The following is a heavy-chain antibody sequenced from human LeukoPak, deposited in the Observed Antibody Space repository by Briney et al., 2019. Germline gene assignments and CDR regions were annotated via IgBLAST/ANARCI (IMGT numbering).Heavy chain of an antibody. CDR3: AKGSLDYGLYYFDY. V-gene: IGHV3-23*01. J-gene: IGHJ4*02. Sequence: PGGSLRLSCAASGFTFSSYGMHWVRQAPGKGLEWVSAISGSGGRTYYADSVKGRFTISRDNSKNTLYLQMNSLRAEDTAVYYCAKGSLDYGLYYFDYWGQGTLVTVSS. CDR2: ISGSGGRT. CDR1: GFTFSSYG. D-gene: IGHD4-17*01.